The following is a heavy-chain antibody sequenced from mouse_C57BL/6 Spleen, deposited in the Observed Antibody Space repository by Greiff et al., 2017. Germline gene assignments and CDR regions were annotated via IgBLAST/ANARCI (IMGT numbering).Heavy chain of an antibody. D-gene: IGHD2-2*01. V-gene: IGHV1-18*01. CDR1: GYTFTDYN. CDR2: INPNNGGT. CDR3: ARYGYDDEAWFAY. Sequence: EVQLQQSGPELVKPGASVKIPCKASGYTFTDYNMDWVKQSHGKSLEWIGDINPNNGGTIYNQKFKGKATLTVDKSSSTAYMELRSLTSEDTAVYYCARYGYDDEAWFAYWGQGTLVTVSA. J-gene: IGHJ3*01.